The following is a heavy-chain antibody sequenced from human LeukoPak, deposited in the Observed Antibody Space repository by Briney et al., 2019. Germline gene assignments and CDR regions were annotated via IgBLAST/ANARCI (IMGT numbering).Heavy chain of an antibody. CDR3: AKGHHSSSWSIDY. J-gene: IGHJ4*02. Sequence: GGSLRLSCAASGFTFSSYWMSWVRQAPGKGLEWVANIKQDGSEKYYVDSVKGRFTISRDNAKNSLYLQMNSLRAEDTAVYYCAKGHHSSSWSIDYWGQGTLVTVSS. CDR1: GFTFSSYW. D-gene: IGHD6-13*01. CDR2: IKQDGSEK. V-gene: IGHV3-7*01.